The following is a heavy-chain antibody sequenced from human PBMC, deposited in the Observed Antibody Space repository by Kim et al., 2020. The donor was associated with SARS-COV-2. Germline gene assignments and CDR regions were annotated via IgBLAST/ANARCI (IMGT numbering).Heavy chain of an antibody. CDR3: VKEGNSYELDH. V-gene: IGHV3-64D*09. J-gene: IGHJ4*02. CDR2: T. Sequence: TYYAESVKGRFTTSRDNSKNLGYLQMSSLRGEDTAVYYCVKEGNSYELDHWGQGTLVTVSP. D-gene: IGHD3-16*01.